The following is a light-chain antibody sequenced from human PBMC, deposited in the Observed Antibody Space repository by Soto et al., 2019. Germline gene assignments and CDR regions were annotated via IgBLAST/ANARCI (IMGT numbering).Light chain of an antibody. CDR1: QDISNY. Sequence: DIQMTQSPSPLPASVGDRVTVTCQASQDISNYLNWYQQKPGKAPKLLIYDASNLETGVPSRFSGSGSGTDFTFTISSLQPEDIATYHCQQYDDLVTFGGGTKVEI. CDR3: QQYDDLVT. J-gene: IGKJ4*01. CDR2: DAS. V-gene: IGKV1-33*01.